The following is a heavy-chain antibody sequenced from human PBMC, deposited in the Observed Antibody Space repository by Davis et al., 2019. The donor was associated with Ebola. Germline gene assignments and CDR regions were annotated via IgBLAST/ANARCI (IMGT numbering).Heavy chain of an antibody. V-gene: IGHV3-48*02. CDR2: IGASSSTR. CDR1: GFTFSSHS. D-gene: IGHD2-21*01. J-gene: IGHJ4*02. CDR3: AGNAYCGNARCDYYFDF. Sequence: PGGSLRLSCAASGFTFSSHSMNWVRQAPGKGLEWISYIGASSSTRYYADHARGRFTISRDMNSLYLQMNGLTDDDAGVYYCAGNAYCGNARCDYYFDFWGQGTLVIVSS.